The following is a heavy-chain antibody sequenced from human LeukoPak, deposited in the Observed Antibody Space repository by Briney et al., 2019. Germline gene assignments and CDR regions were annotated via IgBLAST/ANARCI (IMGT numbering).Heavy chain of an antibody. Sequence: SETLSLTCAVYGGSFSGYYWSWIRQPPGKGLEWIGEINHSGSTNYNPSLKSRDTISVDTSKNQFSLKLSSVTAADTAVYYCARPRAYYYYYMDVWGKGTTVTVSS. CDR1: GGSFSGYY. CDR3: ARPRAYYYYYMDV. J-gene: IGHJ6*03. CDR2: INHSGST. V-gene: IGHV4-34*01.